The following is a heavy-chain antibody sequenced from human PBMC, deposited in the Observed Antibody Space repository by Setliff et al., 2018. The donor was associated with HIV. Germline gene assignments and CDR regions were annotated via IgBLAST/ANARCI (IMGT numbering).Heavy chain of an antibody. CDR1: GGTFNINA. D-gene: IGHD6-6*01. CDR3: SKVSEHRTSSGSFCYYMDV. V-gene: IGHV1-69*13. Sequence: GASVKVSCKASGGTFNINAVTWVRQAPGQGLEWVGAIIPLFGTANYAQKFQGRVTITADDSTSTVYMEVRSLRSADTAVYYCSKVSEHRTSSGSFCYYMDVWGEGTTVTVSS. J-gene: IGHJ6*03. CDR2: IIPLFGTA.